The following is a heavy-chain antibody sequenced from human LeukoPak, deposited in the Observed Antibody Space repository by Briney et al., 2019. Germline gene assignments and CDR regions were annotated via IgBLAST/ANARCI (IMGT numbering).Heavy chain of an antibody. D-gene: IGHD2-21*02. CDR3: TSHTGTGDAFRPFHI. Sequence: PGGSLRLSCAASGFTFSTHDVNWVGQAPGKGLEWVSFINSRSSTIYYADSVKGRFTISRDNAKNSLYLQMNSLRAEDTAVYYCTSHTGTGDAFRPFHIWGQGTMVTVSS. CDR2: INSRSSTI. CDR1: GFTFSTHD. J-gene: IGHJ3*02. V-gene: IGHV3-48*04.